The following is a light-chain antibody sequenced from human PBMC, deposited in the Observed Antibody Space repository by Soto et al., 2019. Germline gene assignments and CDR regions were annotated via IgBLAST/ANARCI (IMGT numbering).Light chain of an antibody. Sequence: EIVITQSPATLSVSPVERATLSCRASQSVSVNLAWYQQKPGQAPRLLIYGASTRATGIPARFSGSGSGTEFTLTISSLQSEDFAVYYCQQYNNWLTWTFGQGTKVDIK. CDR2: GAS. CDR1: QSVSVN. V-gene: IGKV3-15*01. J-gene: IGKJ1*01. CDR3: QQYNNWLTWT.